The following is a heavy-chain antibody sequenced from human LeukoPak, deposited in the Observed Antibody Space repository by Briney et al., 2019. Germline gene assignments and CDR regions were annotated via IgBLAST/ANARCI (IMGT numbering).Heavy chain of an antibody. V-gene: IGHV4-34*01. CDR3: ARGEYSSSWYIRFDP. CDR1: GFTFSSYW. CDR2: INHSGST. J-gene: IGHJ5*02. Sequence: GSLRLSCAASGFTFSSYWMSWVRQAPGKGLEWIGEINHSGSTNYNPSLKSRVTISVDTSKNQFSLKLSSVTAADTAVYYCARGEYSSSWYIRFDPWGQGTLVTVSS. D-gene: IGHD6-13*01.